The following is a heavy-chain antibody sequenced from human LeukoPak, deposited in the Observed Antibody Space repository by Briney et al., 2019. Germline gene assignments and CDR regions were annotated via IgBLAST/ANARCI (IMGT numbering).Heavy chain of an antibody. CDR2: ISGNGLST. CDR3: AKGYGWEASYYYYYMDV. D-gene: IGHD1-26*01. J-gene: IGHJ6*03. Sequence: GGSLRLSCAASGFTFNNYAMSWVRQAPGKGLEWVSAISGNGLSTYYADSVKGRFTISRDNSKNTLYLQMNSLRAEDTAVYYCAKGYGWEASYYYYYMDVWGKGTTVTISS. CDR1: GFTFNNYA. V-gene: IGHV3-23*01.